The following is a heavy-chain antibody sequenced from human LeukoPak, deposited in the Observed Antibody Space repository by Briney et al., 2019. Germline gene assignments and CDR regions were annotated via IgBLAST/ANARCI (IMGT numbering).Heavy chain of an antibody. Sequence: SETLSLTCAVYGGSFSGYYWIWIRQPPGKGLEWIGEINHSGSTDYNPSLKSRVTISVDTSKNQFSLKLSSVTAADTAVYYCASGNYYGSGSYFLLWGQGTLVTVSS. D-gene: IGHD3-10*01. CDR3: ASGNYYGSGSYFLL. V-gene: IGHV4-34*01. J-gene: IGHJ4*02. CDR2: INHSGST. CDR1: GGSFSGYY.